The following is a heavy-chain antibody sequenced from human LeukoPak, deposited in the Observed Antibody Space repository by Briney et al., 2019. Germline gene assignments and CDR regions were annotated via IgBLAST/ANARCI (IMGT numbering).Heavy chain of an antibody. Sequence: SETLSLTCAVSGGSISSSNWWSWVRQPPGKGPEWIGEIYHSGSTNYNPSLKSRVTISVDKSKNQFSLKLSSVTAADTAVYYCASNYYHSSGYYYLGYWGQGTLVTVSS. CDR1: GGSISSSNW. CDR3: ASNYYHSSGYYYLGY. V-gene: IGHV4-4*02. J-gene: IGHJ4*02. D-gene: IGHD3-22*01. CDR2: IYHSGST.